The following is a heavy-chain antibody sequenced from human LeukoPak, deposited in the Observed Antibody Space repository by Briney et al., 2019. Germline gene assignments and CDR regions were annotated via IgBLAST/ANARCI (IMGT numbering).Heavy chain of an antibody. J-gene: IGHJ4*02. CDR1: GITFSNYN. V-gene: IGHV3-21*04. CDR2: ITSSSSYT. Sequence: GGSLRLSCAAPGITFSNYNMNWVRQAPGKGLEWISSITSSSSYTFYADSVKGRFTISRDNSKNTLYLQMNSLTAEDTAIYYCAKATGTLANWDQGTLVTVSS. CDR3: AKATGTLAN. D-gene: IGHD1-1*01.